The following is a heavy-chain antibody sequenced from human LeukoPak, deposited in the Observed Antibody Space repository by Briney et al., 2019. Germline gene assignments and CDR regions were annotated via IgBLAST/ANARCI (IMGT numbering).Heavy chain of an antibody. V-gene: IGHV4-61*02. CDR3: ARLVVSSWYHEVLRGRDY. CDR2: IYTSGST. D-gene: IGHD6-13*01. Sequence: SQTLSLTCTVSGGSISSGSYYWSWIRQPAGKGLDWIGRIYTSGSTEYNPSLKSRVTISVDTSKNQFSLKLTSVTAADTAVYYCARLVVSSWYHEVLRGRDYWGQGTLVTVSS. J-gene: IGHJ4*02. CDR1: GGSISSGSYY.